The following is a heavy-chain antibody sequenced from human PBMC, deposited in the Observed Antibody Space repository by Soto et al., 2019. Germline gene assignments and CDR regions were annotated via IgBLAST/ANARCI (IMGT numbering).Heavy chain of an antibody. CDR1: VYTFTSYG. Sequence: ASVKVSCKASVYTFTSYGISWVRQAPGQGLEWMGWISAYNGNANYAQKLQGRVTMTTDTSTSTAYMELRSLRSDDTAVYYCARCRSTSCNRWFDPWGQGTLVTVSS. CDR3: ARCRSTSCNRWFDP. CDR2: ISAYNGNA. D-gene: IGHD2-2*02. J-gene: IGHJ5*02. V-gene: IGHV1-18*01.